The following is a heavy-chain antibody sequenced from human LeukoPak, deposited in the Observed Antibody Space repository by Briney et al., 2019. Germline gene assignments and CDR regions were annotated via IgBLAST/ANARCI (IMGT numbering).Heavy chain of an antibody. Sequence: PGGSLRLSCSASGFTFSRCAMHWVRQAPGKGLEYASAISSNGGSTYYADSVKGRFTISRDNSKNTVYLQMSSPRAEDTAVYFCVGVRWFGGANWFDPWGQGTLVTVSS. CDR1: GFTFSRCA. V-gene: IGHV3-64D*09. D-gene: IGHD3-10*01. CDR3: VGVRWFGGANWFDP. CDR2: ISSNGGST. J-gene: IGHJ5*02.